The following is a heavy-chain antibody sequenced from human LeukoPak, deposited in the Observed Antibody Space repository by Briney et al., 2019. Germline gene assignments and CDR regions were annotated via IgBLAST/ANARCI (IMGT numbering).Heavy chain of an antibody. CDR3: ARGPTVTNDAFDI. V-gene: IGHV4-39*07. Sequence: SETLSLTCTVSGGSISSSGYYWSWIRQPPGKGLEWIGSIYHSGSTYYNPSLKSRVTISVDTSKNQFSLKLSSVTAADTAVYYCARGPTVTNDAFDIWGQGTMVTVSS. D-gene: IGHD4-17*01. CDR1: GGSISSSGYY. J-gene: IGHJ3*02. CDR2: IYHSGST.